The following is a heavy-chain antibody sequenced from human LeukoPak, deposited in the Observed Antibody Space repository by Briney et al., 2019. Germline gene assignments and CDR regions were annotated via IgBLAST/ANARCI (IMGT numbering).Heavy chain of an antibody. CDR1: GGSISSYS. CDR3: AGEAGGGYARAFDI. CDR2: IYTSGTT. J-gene: IGHJ3*02. V-gene: IGHV4-4*07. D-gene: IGHD5-12*01. Sequence: PSETLSLTCIVSGGSISSYSWTWIRQPAGEGLEWIGRIYTSGTTNYEPSLKSRVTMSVGTSKNQFSLKLSSVTAADTAAYYCAGEAGGGYARAFDIWGQGTMVTVSS.